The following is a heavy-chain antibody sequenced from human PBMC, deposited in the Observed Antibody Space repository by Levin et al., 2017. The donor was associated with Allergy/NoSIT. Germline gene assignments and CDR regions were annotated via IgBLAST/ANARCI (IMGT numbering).Heavy chain of an antibody. CDR2: ISGESRTI. V-gene: IGHV3-23*01. Sequence: GESLKISCVVSGFTFSSYAMSWIRQTPDKGLEWISIISGESRTIYYADSVRGRFTVSRDNSKNTLYLQMNSLTAEDTALYYCVSYRDGPYIHIAYWGQGTLVTVSS. J-gene: IGHJ4*02. D-gene: IGHD3-16*02. CDR1: GFTFSSYA. CDR3: VSYRDGPYIHIAY.